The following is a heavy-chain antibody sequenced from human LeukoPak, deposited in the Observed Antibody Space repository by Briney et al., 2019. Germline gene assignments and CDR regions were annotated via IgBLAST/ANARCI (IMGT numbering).Heavy chain of an antibody. V-gene: IGHV4-59*01. CDR2: VYYSGSS. Sequence: SETLSLTCTVSGGSISPYYWSWIRQPPGKGLEWIGYVYYSGSSNYNPSLKSRVIISADTSKNQFSLSLSSVTAADTAVYYCARRDSSSWYPLDYWGQGTLVTVSS. CDR3: ARRDSSSWYPLDY. D-gene: IGHD6-13*01. J-gene: IGHJ4*02. CDR1: GGSISPYY.